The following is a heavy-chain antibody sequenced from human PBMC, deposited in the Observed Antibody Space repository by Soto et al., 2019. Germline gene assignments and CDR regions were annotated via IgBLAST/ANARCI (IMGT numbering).Heavy chain of an antibody. CDR2: IKQDGSEK. D-gene: IGHD3-3*01. Sequence: PGGSLRLSCAASGFTFSSYWMSWVRQAPGKGLEWVANIKQDGSEKYYVDSVKGRFTISRDNAKNSLYLQMNSLRAEDTAVYYCASLAYYDFWSGYSPDNWFDPWGQGTRVTVSS. CDR1: GFTFSSYW. J-gene: IGHJ5*02. V-gene: IGHV3-7*01. CDR3: ASLAYYDFWSGYSPDNWFDP.